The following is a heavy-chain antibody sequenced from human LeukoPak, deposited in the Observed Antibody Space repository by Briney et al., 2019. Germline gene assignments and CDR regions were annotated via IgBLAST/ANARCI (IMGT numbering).Heavy chain of an antibody. CDR2: ISGSGFNT. J-gene: IGHJ6*02. D-gene: IGHD1-7*01. Sequence: GGSLRLSRAASGFTFSSYGMNWVRQAPGKGLEWVSSISGSGFNTYYADSVKGRFTISRDNSKNTLSLQMNSLRAEDTAVYFCAKVNWNYVAYYYYGMDVWGQGTTVTVSS. V-gene: IGHV3-23*01. CDR3: AKVNWNYVAYYYYGMDV. CDR1: GFTFSSYG.